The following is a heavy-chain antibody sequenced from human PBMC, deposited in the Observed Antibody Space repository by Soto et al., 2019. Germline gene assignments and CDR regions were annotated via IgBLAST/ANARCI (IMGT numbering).Heavy chain of an antibody. CDR3: ARREIQGPIDY. V-gene: IGHV4-28*01. Sequence: QVQLQESGPGLVKPSDTLSLTCAVSGYSISSSNWWGWIRQPPGKGLEWIGYIYYSGTTYYNPSLKSRVTMSVDTAKNQFSLRLTSVTAVDTAVYYCARREIQGPIDYWGQGTLVTVSS. J-gene: IGHJ4*02. D-gene: IGHD1-26*01. CDR2: IYYSGTT. CDR1: GYSISSSNW.